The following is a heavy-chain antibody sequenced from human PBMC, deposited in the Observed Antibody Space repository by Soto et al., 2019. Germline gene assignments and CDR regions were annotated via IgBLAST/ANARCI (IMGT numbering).Heavy chain of an antibody. D-gene: IGHD2-2*01. Sequence: QVQLQESGPGLVKPSETLFLTCTVSGGSISSSNYYWGWLRQPPGKGLECIGNIYHSAGTYYYPSLKGRVSISVYPSKYQCSLKLTSATGADTAVYYWARRCCYDTIGPRDGLEAWFYGPWGQEPLVTVPS. J-gene: IGHJ5*02. V-gene: IGHV4-39*01. CDR3: ARRCCYDTIGPRDGLEAWFYGP. CDR1: GGSISSSNYY. CDR2: IYHSAGT.